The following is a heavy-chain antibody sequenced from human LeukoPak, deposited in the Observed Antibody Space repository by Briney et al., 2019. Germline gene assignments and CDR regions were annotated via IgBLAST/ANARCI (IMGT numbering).Heavy chain of an antibody. CDR1: GYTFTGYY. CDR3: ASYYDDSGYHPSRFDY. J-gene: IGHJ4*02. D-gene: IGHD3-22*01. Sequence: ASVKVSCKASGYTFTGYYMHWVRQAPGQGLEWMGWINPNSGATYYAQSFEGRVTMTRDTSITTAYMELSSLRSDDTAIYYCASYYDDSGYHPSRFDYWGQGTLVTVSS. CDR2: INPNSGAT. V-gene: IGHV1-2*02.